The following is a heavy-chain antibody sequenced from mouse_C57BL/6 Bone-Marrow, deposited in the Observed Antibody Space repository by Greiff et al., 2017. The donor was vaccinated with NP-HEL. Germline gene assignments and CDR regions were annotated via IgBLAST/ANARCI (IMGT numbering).Heavy chain of an antibody. Sequence: VQLKESGAELARPGASVKLSCKASGYTFTSYGISWVKQRTGQGLEWIGEIYPRSGNTYYNEKFKGKATLTADKSSSTAYMELRSLTSEDSAVYFCAREGLRRGFAYWGQGTLVTVSA. CDR2: IYPRSGNT. J-gene: IGHJ3*01. CDR1: GYTFTSYG. CDR3: AREGLRRGFAY. V-gene: IGHV1-81*01. D-gene: IGHD2-4*01.